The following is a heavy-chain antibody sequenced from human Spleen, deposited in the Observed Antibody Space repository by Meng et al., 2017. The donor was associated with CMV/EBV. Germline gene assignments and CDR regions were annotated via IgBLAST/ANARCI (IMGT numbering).Heavy chain of an antibody. D-gene: IGHD3-22*01. V-gene: IGHV2-5*02. CDR1: GLSHLTTGVG. Sequence: LSGLSHLTTGVGVGWFRQPPRKALEWLALIYWDDDKRYSPSLKSRLTITKDTSKNQVVLTMANMDPVDTATYYCAHRDYYNSGGYYSWGQGTLVTVSS. CDR3: AHRDYYNSGGYYS. CDR2: IYWDDDK. J-gene: IGHJ4*02.